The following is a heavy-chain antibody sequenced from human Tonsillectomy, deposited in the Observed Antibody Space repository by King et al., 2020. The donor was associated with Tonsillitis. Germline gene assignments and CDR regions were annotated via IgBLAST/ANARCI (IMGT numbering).Heavy chain of an antibody. CDR2: THPGDSDT. CDR3: ARLEGGSPYYYYYMDV. D-gene: IGHD3-16*01. CDR1: GYSFSTYW. Sequence: QLVQSGAEVKKPGDSLKISCRGTGYSFSTYWIGWVRQIPGKGLEWMGITHPGDSDTRYSPSFQGQVTISADKSIDTAYMPWSSLKASDTAIYYCARLEGGSPYYYYYMDVWGKGTTVTVSS. V-gene: IGHV5-51*03. J-gene: IGHJ6*03.